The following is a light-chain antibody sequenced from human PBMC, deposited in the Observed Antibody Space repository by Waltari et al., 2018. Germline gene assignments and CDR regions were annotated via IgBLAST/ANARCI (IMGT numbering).Light chain of an antibody. CDR2: LGS. Sequence: EIVMAPSPLFLAVTPGEPDYILRRTTQSLPSSHGYTYLDWCLQKPGQSQQLLISLGSGRASGVPDRFSGSGSGTDFTLTISRVEADDVGVYYCMQAVQIPRTFGQGTKLGIK. CDR3: MQAVQIPRT. CDR1: QSLPSSHGYTY. V-gene: IGKV2-28*01. J-gene: IGKJ2*01.